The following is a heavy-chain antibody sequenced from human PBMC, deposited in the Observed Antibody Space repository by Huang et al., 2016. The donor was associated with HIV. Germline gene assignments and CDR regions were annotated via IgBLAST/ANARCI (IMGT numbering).Heavy chain of an antibody. V-gene: IGHV3-30*04. CDR1: GFTFRTYT. CDR2: SSDNGGKK. CDR3: TREFTTSVQFFDL. D-gene: IGHD4-4*01. Sequence: QVKLVESGGGVVQPGISLRLSCAASGFTFRTYTFHWVRQAPGKGREGVAGSSDNGGKKFYADSVKGRFTISRDNSKNTVYLEVSSPRPEDSAVYYCTREFTTSVQFFDLWGQGTLVTVSS. J-gene: IGHJ4*02.